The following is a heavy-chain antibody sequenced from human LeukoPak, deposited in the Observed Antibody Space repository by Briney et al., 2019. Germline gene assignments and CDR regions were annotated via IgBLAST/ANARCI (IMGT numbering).Heavy chain of an antibody. V-gene: IGHV2-26*01. CDR1: GFSLSNARVG. CDR3: ARMTTMTTPPIFDY. CDR2: TSSNDEK. Sequence: ESGPVLVKPTETLTLTCTVSGFSLSNARVGVSWIRQPPGEALEWLAHTSSNDEKSYNPSLKNRLTISKDTSKSQVVLTVTNLDPGDTATYFCARMTTMTTPPIFDYWGQGTLVTVSP. D-gene: IGHD4-17*01. J-gene: IGHJ4*02.